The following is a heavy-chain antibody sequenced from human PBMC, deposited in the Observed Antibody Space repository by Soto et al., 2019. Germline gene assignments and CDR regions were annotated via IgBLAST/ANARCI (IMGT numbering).Heavy chain of an antibody. D-gene: IGHD6-13*01. CDR2: IYYSGST. CDR1: GGSISSYY. V-gene: IGHV4-59*07. CDR3: ARGDSSSWYVAFDI. J-gene: IGHJ3*02. Sequence: SDTLSLTCTVSGGSISSYYWSWIRQPPGKGLEWIGYIYYSGSTNYNPSLKSRVTISVDTSKNQFSLKLSSVTAADTAVYYCARGDSSSWYVAFDIWGQGTMVTVSS.